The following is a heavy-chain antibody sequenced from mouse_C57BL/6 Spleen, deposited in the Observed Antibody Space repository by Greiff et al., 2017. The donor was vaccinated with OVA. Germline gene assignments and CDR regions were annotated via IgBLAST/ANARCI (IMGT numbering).Heavy chain of an antibody. CDR1: GYTFTSYW. CDR2: IDPSDSYT. J-gene: IGHJ2*01. CDR3: GIRSADY. D-gene: IGHD6-1*01. V-gene: IGHV1-50*01. Sequence: QVQLQQPGAELVKPGASVKLSCKASGYTFTSYWMQWVKQRPGQGLEWIGEIDPSDSYTNYNQKFKGKATLTVDTSSSTAYMQLSSLTSEDSAVYYCGIRSADYWGQGTTLTVSS.